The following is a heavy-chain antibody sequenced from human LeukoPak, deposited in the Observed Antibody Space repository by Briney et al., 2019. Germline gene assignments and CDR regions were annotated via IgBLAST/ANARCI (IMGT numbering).Heavy chain of an antibody. J-gene: IGHJ5*02. V-gene: IGHV3-66*04. CDR2: IYSGGST. CDR1: GFTVSSNY. CDR3: AGHDWFDP. Sequence: PGGSLRLSCEASGFTVSSNYMSWVRQAPGKGLEWVSVIYSGGSTYYADSVKGRFSISRDNPIDTLYLQMSRLRVEDTAVYYCAGHDWFDPWGQGTLVTVSS.